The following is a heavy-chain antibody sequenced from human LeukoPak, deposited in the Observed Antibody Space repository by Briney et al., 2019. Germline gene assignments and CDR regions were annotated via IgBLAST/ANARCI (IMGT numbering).Heavy chain of an antibody. D-gene: IGHD4-11*01. CDR3: AKDLDYTTYGYYFDY. V-gene: IGHV3-23*01. Sequence: VVSLRLSCAPSGFTFSGFAMTRGDQAPGQGLDLVSVISGSGGRTYADSVKGRFTIFRDNSRNTLYLQMNSLRADDTAVYYCAKDLDYTTYGYYFDYWGQGTLVTVSS. J-gene: IGHJ4*02. CDR1: GFTFSGFA. CDR2: ISGSGGRT.